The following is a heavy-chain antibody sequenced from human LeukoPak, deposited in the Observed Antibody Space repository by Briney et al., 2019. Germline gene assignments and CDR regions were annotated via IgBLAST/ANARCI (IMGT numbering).Heavy chain of an antibody. CDR3: ARPNITSYYDSRGYDAFDV. Sequence: PGESLKISCKGSGYKFNAYWIAWVRQMPGQGLEWMGIIYPDDSDTRYSPSFQGQVTISADKSVSIAYLQWSSLKSSDTAMYYCARPNITSYYDSRGYDAFDVWGQGTMVIVSS. V-gene: IGHV5-51*01. J-gene: IGHJ3*01. D-gene: IGHD3-22*01. CDR1: GYKFNAYW. CDR2: IYPDDSDT.